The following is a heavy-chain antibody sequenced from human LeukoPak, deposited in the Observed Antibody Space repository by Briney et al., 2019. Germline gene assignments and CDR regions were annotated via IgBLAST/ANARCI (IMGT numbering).Heavy chain of an antibody. CDR3: AKGQSLSGQLPGDY. V-gene: IGHV3-9*01. D-gene: IGHD2-2*01. CDR1: GFTFDDYA. Sequence: PGGSLRLSCAASGFTFDDYAMHWVRQAPGKGLEWVSGISWNSGSIGYADSVKGRFTISRDNAKNSLYLQMNSLRAEDTALYYCAKGQSLSGQLPGDYWGQGTLVTVSS. J-gene: IGHJ4*02. CDR2: ISWNSGSI.